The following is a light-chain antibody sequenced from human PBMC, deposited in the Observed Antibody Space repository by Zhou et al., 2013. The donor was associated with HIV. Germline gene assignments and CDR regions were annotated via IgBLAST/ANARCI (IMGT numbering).Light chain of an antibody. V-gene: IGKV3-15*01. J-gene: IGKJ2*01. CDR2: GAS. CDR1: QSIGSN. CDR3: QQNNDRPRT. Sequence: EILMTQSPATLSVSPGERATLSCRASQSIGSNLAWYQQRPGQAPRLLIYGASTRAAGIPARFSGSGSGTKFTLTISSMQSEDFAVYYCQQNNDRPRTFGQGTKLEIK.